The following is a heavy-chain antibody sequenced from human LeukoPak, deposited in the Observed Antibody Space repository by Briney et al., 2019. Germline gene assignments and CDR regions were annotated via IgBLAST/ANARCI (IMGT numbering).Heavy chain of an antibody. CDR3: VRAGDGYPKGWDY. Sequence: PGGFLRLSCAVPRVTASDTYMSWVRPVSGTGLPSVSAISIDRSTYNSDSVESRFTISRDWFTITLYLQINSLRAEDTAVYYCVRAGDGYPKGWDYWGQGTLVTVSS. CDR1: RVTASDTY. D-gene: IGHD5-24*01. CDR2: ISIDRST. V-gene: IGHV3-53*01. J-gene: IGHJ4*02.